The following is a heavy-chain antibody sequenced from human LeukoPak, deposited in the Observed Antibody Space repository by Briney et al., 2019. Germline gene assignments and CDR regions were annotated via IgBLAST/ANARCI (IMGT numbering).Heavy chain of an antibody. D-gene: IGHD2-2*02. CDR2: ISAYNGNT. CDR1: GYTFTSYG. CDR3: ARTGYCSSTSCYTGYYYYYGMDV. Sequence: GASVKVSCTASGYTFTSYGISWVRQAPGQGLEWMGWISAYNGNTNYAQKLQGRVTMTTDTSTSTAYMELRSLRSDDTAVYYCARTGYCSSTSCYTGYYYYYGMDVWGQGTTVTVSS. J-gene: IGHJ6*02. V-gene: IGHV1-18*01.